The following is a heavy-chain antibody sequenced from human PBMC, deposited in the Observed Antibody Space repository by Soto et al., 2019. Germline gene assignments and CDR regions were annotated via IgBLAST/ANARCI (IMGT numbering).Heavy chain of an antibody. CDR3: ATYYSNDYYFDY. V-gene: IGHV4-38-2*01. CDR2: IYHSGST. J-gene: IGHJ4*02. CDR1: GYSISSGYY. Sequence: PSETLSLTCAVPGYSISSGYYWGWIRQPPGKGLEWIGSIYHSGSTYYNPSLKSRVTISVDTSKNQFSLKLSSVTAADTAVYYCATYYSNDYYFDYWGQGTLVTVSS. D-gene: IGHD4-4*01.